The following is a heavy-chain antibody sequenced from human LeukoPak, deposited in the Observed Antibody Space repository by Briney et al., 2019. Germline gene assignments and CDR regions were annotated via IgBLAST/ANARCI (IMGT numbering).Heavy chain of an antibody. CDR2: ISGSGGST. V-gene: IGHV3-23*01. CDR1: GFPFSSRV. J-gene: IGHJ4*02. Sequence: GGSLRLSCAASGFPFSSRVMSWVRQAPGKGLEWVSAISGSGGSTYYADSVKGRFTISRDNSKNTLYLQMNSLRAEDTAVYYCAKDSSPLDYGGNSLDYWGQGTLVTVSS. CDR3: AKDSSPLDYGGNSLDY. D-gene: IGHD4-23*01.